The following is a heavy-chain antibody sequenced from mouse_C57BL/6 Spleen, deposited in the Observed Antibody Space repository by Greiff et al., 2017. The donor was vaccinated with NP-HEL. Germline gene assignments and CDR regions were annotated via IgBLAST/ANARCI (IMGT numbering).Heavy chain of an antibody. D-gene: IGHD1-1*01. V-gene: IGHV1-69*01. CDR1: GYTFTSYW. Sequence: QVQLQQPGAELVMPGASVKLSCKASGYTFTSYWMHWVKQRPGQGLEWIGEIDPSDSYTNYNQKFKGKSTLTVDKSSSTAYMQLSSLTSEDSAVYYCARPSTTVVATGYFDYWGQGTTLTVSA. CDR3: ARPSTTVVATGYFDY. J-gene: IGHJ2*01. CDR2: IDPSDSYT.